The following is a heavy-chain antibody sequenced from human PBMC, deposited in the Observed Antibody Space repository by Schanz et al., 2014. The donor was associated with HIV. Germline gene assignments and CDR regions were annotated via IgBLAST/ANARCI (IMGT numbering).Heavy chain of an antibody. CDR1: GITFTNAW. V-gene: IGHV3-33*08. CDR3: ARSQKGTSCCSPLDF. CDR2: IWYDGTKK. Sequence: VQLVESGGGLVQPGGSLRLSCAASGITFTNAWMNWVRQAPGKGLEWVAVIWYDGTKKYYADSVKGRFTVSRDNSKNRVFLQMNSLSTEDAAVYHCARSQKGTSCCSPLDFWGQGTPVTV. D-gene: IGHD2-2*01. J-gene: IGHJ4*02.